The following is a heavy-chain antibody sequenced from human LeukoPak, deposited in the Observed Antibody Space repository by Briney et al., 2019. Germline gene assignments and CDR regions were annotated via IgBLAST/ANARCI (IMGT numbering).Heavy chain of an antibody. Sequence: GGSLRLSCAASGFTFSGYSMNWVRQAPGKGLEWVSYISSSSSTIYYADSVKGRFTISRDNAKNSLYLQMNSLRAEDTAVYYCARGGVAAADYWGQGTLVTVSS. CDR1: GFTFSGYS. D-gene: IGHD6-13*01. V-gene: IGHV3-48*01. J-gene: IGHJ4*02. CDR2: ISSSSSTI. CDR3: ARGGVAAADY.